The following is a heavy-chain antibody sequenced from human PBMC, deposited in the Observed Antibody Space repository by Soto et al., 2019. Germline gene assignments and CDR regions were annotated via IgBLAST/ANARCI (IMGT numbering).Heavy chain of an antibody. CDR3: AKRGPEREAHTSFAFDI. CDR2: ISGSGGST. CDR1: GFTFSSYA. D-gene: IGHD2-2*02. J-gene: IGHJ3*02. Sequence: GGSLRLSCAASGFTFSSYAMGWVRQAPGKGLEWVSAISGSGGSTYYADSVKGRFTISRDNSKNTLYLQMNSLRAEDTAVYYCAKRGPEREAHTSFAFDIWGQGTMVTVSS. V-gene: IGHV3-23*01.